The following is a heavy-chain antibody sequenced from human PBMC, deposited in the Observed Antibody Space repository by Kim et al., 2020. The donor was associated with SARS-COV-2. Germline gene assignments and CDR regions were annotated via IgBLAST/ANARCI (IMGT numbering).Heavy chain of an antibody. Sequence: SETLSLTCAVQIGSFNDYYWTWIRQPPGKGLEWIGEINQSGRTTYNPSLKSRVTISLDTSKTQFSLKLTSVTAADTSVYYCARLYNGSTFSWFDPWGQGTLVTVSS. V-gene: IGHV4-34*01. D-gene: IGHD1-1*01. CDR3: ARLYNGSTFSWFDP. CDR1: IGSFNDYY. J-gene: IGHJ5*02. CDR2: INQSGRT.